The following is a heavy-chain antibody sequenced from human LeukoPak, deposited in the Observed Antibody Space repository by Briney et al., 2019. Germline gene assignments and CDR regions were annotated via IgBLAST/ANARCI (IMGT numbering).Heavy chain of an antibody. Sequence: ASVKVSCKASGYTFTSYDINWVRQATGQGLEWMGWMNANSGNTGYAQKFQGRVTITRNTSISTAYMELSSLRSADTAVYYCARNRMKTWFDPWGQGTLVTVSS. CDR1: GYTFTSYD. V-gene: IGHV1-8*03. CDR3: ARNRMKTWFDP. D-gene: IGHD2-8*01. CDR2: MNANSGNT. J-gene: IGHJ5*02.